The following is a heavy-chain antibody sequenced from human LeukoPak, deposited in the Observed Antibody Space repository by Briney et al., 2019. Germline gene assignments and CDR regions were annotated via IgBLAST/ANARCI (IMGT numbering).Heavy chain of an antibody. CDR3: ARRAAAGRDDAFDV. CDR2: MSSSSSYI. J-gene: IGHJ3*01. D-gene: IGHD6-13*01. Sequence: RGSLPVSRAASGFTFSSYSMNWVRQTPGKGLEWVSYMSSSSSYIYYADSVKGRFTISRDNAKNSLHLQMSSLRAEDTAVYYCARRAAAGRDDAFDVWGQRKMCSASS. V-gene: IGHV3-21*01. CDR1: GFTFSSYS.